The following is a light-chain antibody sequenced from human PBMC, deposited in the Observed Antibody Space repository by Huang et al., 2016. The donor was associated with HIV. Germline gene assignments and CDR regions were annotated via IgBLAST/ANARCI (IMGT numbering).Light chain of an antibody. CDR2: WAS. CDR1: QAVLKNSNKNNY. Sequence: DIEMTQSPDSLTVSLGARAIINCKSSQAVLKNSNKNNYLAWYQQRPGQPPKVLIYWASSRESGVPDRFSGSGSGTDFNLTISSLQPEDLAVYYCQQYYSPPYTFGQGTRLEI. J-gene: IGKJ2*01. CDR3: QQYYSPPYT. V-gene: IGKV4-1*01.